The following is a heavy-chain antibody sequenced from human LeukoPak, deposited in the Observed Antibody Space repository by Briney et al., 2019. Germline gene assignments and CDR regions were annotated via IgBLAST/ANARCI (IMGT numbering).Heavy chain of an antibody. Sequence: ASVKVSCKASGYTFTSYAMNWVRQAPGQGLEWMGWINTNTGNPTYAQGFTGRFVFSLDTSVSTAYLQISSLKAEDTAVYYCARDGVLRYFDWLPNYYYYYYMDVWGKGTTVTVSS. D-gene: IGHD3-9*01. J-gene: IGHJ6*03. CDR2: INTNTGNP. V-gene: IGHV7-4-1*02. CDR1: GYTFTSYA. CDR3: ARDGVLRYFDWLPNYYYYYYMDV.